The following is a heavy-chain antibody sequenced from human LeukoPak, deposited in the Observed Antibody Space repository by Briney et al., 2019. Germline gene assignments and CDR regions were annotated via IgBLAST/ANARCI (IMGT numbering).Heavy chain of an antibody. Sequence: PSETLSLTCTVSGGSISSSSYYWGWIRQPPGKGLEWIGSIYYSGSTYYNPSLKSRVTISVDTSKNQFSLKLSSVTAADTAVYYCASSMTHGAFDIWGQGTMVTVSS. CDR3: ASSMTHGAFDI. CDR1: GGSISSSSYY. V-gene: IGHV4-39*01. J-gene: IGHJ3*02. CDR2: IYYSGST.